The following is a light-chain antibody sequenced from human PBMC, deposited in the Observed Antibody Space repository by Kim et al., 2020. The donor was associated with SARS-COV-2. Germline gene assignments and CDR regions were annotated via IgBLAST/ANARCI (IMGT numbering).Light chain of an antibody. CDR1: QSVLYSSNNKNY. CDR2: WAS. V-gene: IGKV4-1*01. Sequence: RATINCKSSQSVLYSSNNKNYLAWYQQKPGRPPKLLIYWASTRESGVPDRFSGSGSGTDFTLTISSLQAEDVAVYYCQQYYSTPYSFGQGTKLEI. CDR3: QQYYSTPYS. J-gene: IGKJ2*03.